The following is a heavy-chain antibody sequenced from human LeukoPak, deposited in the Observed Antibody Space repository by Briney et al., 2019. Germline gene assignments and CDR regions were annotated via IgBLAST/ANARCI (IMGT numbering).Heavy chain of an antibody. V-gene: IGHV3-30-3*01. Sequence: GGSLRLSCAASGFTFSSYAMHWVRQAPGKGLEWVAVISYDGSNKYYADSVKGRFTISRDNSKNTLYLQMNSLRAEDTAVYYCARAYGSGSYYGYWGQGTLVTVSS. CDR2: ISYDGSNK. CDR1: GFTFSSYA. D-gene: IGHD3-10*01. J-gene: IGHJ4*02. CDR3: ARAYGSGSYYGY.